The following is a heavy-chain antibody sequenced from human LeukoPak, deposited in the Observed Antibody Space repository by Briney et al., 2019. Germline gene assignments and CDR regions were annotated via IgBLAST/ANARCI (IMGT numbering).Heavy chain of an antibody. V-gene: IGHV3-64*01. CDR3: ARDRDPWRYYYYMDV. CDR1: GFTFSSYA. J-gene: IGHJ6*03. CDR2: ISSNGGST. Sequence: PGGSLRLSCAASGFTFSSYAMHWVRQAPGKGLEYVSAISSNGGSTYYANSVKGRFTISRDNSKNTLYLQMGSLRAEDMAVYYCARDRDPWRYYYYMDVWGKGTTVTVSS. D-gene: IGHD2-21*02.